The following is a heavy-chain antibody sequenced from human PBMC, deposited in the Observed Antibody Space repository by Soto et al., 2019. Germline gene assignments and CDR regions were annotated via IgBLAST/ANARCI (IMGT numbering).Heavy chain of an antibody. CDR3: AREMECSGGSCPFDY. Sequence: QVQLVQSGAEVKKPGASVKVSCKASGYTFTSYAMHWVRQAPGQRLEWMGWINAGNGNTKYSQKFQGRVTITRDTSESTAYMELSSLRSEDTAVYYCAREMECSGGSCPFDYWGQGTLVTVSS. CDR2: INAGNGNT. J-gene: IGHJ4*02. D-gene: IGHD2-15*01. V-gene: IGHV1-3*01. CDR1: GYTFTSYA.